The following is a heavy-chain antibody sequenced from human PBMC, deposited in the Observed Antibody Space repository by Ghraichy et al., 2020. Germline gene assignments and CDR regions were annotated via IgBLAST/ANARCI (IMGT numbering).Heavy chain of an antibody. CDR3: AKAYGYSYGGNWFDP. CDR2: ISWNSGSI. Sequence: LSLTCAASGFTFDDYAMHWVRQAPGKGLEWVSGISWNSGSIGYADSVKGRFTISRDNAKNSLYLQMNSLRAEDTALYYCAKAYGYSYGGNWFDPWGQGTLVTISS. D-gene: IGHD5-18*01. J-gene: IGHJ5*02. CDR1: GFTFDDYA. V-gene: IGHV3-9*01.